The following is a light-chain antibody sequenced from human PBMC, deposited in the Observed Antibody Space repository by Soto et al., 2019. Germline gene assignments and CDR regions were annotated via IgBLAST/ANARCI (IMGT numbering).Light chain of an antibody. CDR1: QRISNW. CDR3: QQGNSFPYT. J-gene: IGKJ2*01. Sequence: DIQMTQSPSPLSASVGDRVTITCRASQRISNWLGWYQQKPGTAPQLLIYGTSILRTGVPPRFSGSGSGTDFTITISSLQPGDFATYYCQQGNSFPYTFGQGTKVDIK. V-gene: IGKV1-12*01. CDR2: GTS.